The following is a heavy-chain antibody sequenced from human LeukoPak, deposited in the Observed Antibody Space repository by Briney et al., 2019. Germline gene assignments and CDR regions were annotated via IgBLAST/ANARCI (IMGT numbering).Heavy chain of an antibody. D-gene: IGHD3-10*01. CDR3: ARETYGYGSGSLFDY. J-gene: IGHJ4*02. V-gene: IGHV1-2*06. CDR2: INPNSGGT. CDR1: GYTFTGYY. Sequence: ASVKVSCKASGYTFTGYYMHWVRQAPGQGLEWMGRINPNSGGTNYAQKFQGRVTMTRDTSISTAYMELSRLRSDDTAVYYCARETYGYGSGSLFDYWGQGTLVTVSS.